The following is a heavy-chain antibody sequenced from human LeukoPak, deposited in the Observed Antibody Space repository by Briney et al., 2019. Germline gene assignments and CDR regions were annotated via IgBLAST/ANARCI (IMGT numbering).Heavy chain of an antibody. CDR2: IKQDGSEK. J-gene: IGHJ4*02. CDR1: GFTFSSYS. Sequence: PGGSLRLSCAASGFTFSSYSMNWVRQAPGKGLEWVANIKQDGSEKYYVDPVKGRFTISRDNAKNSLYLQMNSLRAEDTAVYYCARDPFIKYSSGWYDYWGQGTLVTVSS. V-gene: IGHV3-7*01. D-gene: IGHD6-19*01. CDR3: ARDPFIKYSSGWYDY.